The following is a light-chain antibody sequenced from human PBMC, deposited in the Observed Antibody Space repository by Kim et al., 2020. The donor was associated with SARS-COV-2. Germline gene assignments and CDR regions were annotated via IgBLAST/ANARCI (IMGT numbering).Light chain of an antibody. J-gene: IGLJ3*02. Sequence: TAQMARITCGGNNIGSEAVHWNQQKPGQVPVLVIYSDNNRPSGIPERFSGSNPGNAITLTISRIEAGAETDSFCQVWDSSSDHPVFGGGTKLTVL. V-gene: IGLV3-12*01. CDR1: NIGSEA. CDR3: QVWDSSSDHPV. CDR2: SDN.